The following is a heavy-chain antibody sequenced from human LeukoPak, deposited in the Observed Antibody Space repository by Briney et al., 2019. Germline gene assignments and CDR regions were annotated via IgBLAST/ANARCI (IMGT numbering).Heavy chain of an antibody. CDR1: GYTFTNYG. CDR2: ISAYNGNT. Sequence: ASVKVSCKASGYTFTNYGITWVRQAPGQGLEWMGRISAYNGNTNHAQKLQGRVTMTTDTSTSTAYMELRSLRSDDTAVYYCARDLLTYYYDSRGYYDYYFDYWGQGSLVTVSS. CDR3: ARDLLTYYYDSRGYYDYYFDY. V-gene: IGHV1-18*01. J-gene: IGHJ4*02. D-gene: IGHD3-22*01.